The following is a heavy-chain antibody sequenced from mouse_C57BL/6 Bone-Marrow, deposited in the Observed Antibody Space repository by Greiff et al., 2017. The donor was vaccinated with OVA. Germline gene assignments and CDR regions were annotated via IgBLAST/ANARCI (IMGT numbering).Heavy chain of an antibody. D-gene: IGHD2-3*01. CDR1: GYTFTSYW. V-gene: IGHV1-50*01. J-gene: IGHJ2*01. CDR3: ARYYGYYNFDY. Sequence: QVKLQQPGAELVKPGASVKLSCKASGYTFTSYWMQWVNQRPGQGLEWIGEIDPSDSYTNYNQQFKGKATLTVDKSYSTAYMQLNSLTSEDSAVYYGARYYGYYNFDYWGQGTTLTVSS. CDR2: IDPSDSYT.